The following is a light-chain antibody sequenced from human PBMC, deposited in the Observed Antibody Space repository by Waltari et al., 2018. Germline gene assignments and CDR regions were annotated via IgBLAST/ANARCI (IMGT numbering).Light chain of an antibody. V-gene: IGLV1-47*01. Sequence: QSVLTQPPSASGTPGQRVTISCSGSSSNIGRNYVYCYQQLPGTAPKLLIYRNNQRPSGLPDRFAGSKSGTSASLAISGLRSEDEADYYCAAWDDSLSGYVFGTGTKVTVL. CDR3: AAWDDSLSGYV. J-gene: IGLJ1*01. CDR2: RNN. CDR1: SSNIGRNY.